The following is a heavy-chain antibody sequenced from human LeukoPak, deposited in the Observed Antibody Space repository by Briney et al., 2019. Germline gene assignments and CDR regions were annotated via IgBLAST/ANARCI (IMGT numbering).Heavy chain of an antibody. V-gene: IGHV3-15*01. D-gene: IGHD6-19*01. CDR3: TTTGEGYSSGWYYFDY. CDR1: GFSSRNAC. J-gene: IGHJ4*02. CDR2: IKRKVDGGTT. Sequence: GGSPRLSCAHSGFSSRNACMRAVPQAPGERVWWVVRIKRKVDGGTTDYAAPVKGRFTISRDDSKNTLYLQMNSLKTEDTAVHYCTTTGEGYSSGWYYFDYWGQGTLVTVSS.